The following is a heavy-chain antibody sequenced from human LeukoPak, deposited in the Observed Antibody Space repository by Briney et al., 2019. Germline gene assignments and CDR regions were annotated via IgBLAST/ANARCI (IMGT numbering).Heavy chain of an antibody. Sequence: PPGGTLRLSCAASGFTFSSYGMSWVRQAPGKGLEWVSAISGSGGSTYYADSVKGRFTISRDNSKNTLYLQMNSLRAEDTAVYYCAKEMGYYDSSGPHLDYWGQGTLVTVSS. D-gene: IGHD3-22*01. V-gene: IGHV3-23*01. CDR1: GFTFSSYG. J-gene: IGHJ4*02. CDR2: ISGSGGST. CDR3: AKEMGYYDSSGPHLDY.